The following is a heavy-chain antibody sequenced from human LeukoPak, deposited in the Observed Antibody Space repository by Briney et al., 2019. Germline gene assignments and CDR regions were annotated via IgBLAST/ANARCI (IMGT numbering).Heavy chain of an antibody. V-gene: IGHV4-38-2*02. Sequence: PSETLSLTCTVSGYSISSGYYWGWIRPPPGKGLEWIGIIYHSGSTYYNPSLKSRVTISRGTSKNQFSLKLSSVTAADTAVYYCARDLFSSSNYVDGTFDFWGQGTLVTVSS. CDR1: GYSISSGYY. CDR3: ARDLFSSSNYVDGTFDF. J-gene: IGHJ3*01. D-gene: IGHD4-11*01. CDR2: IYHSGST.